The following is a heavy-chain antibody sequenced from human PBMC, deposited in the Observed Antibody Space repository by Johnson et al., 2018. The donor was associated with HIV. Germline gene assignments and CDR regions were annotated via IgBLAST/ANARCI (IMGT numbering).Heavy chain of an antibody. D-gene: IGHD6-6*01. Sequence: VQLVESGGGVVRPGGSLTLSCAASGFIFGDYGMSWIRQAPGKGLEWMANIKQDGSNEHYADSVKGRFTISRDNSKNTLYLHMNSLRAEDAAVYYCARDRAPFYSSSSTPFDVFDIWGQGTMVTVSS. CDR2: IKQDGSNE. CDR1: GFIFGDYG. CDR3: ARDRAPFYSSSSTPFDVFDI. J-gene: IGHJ3*02. V-gene: IGHV3-7*01.